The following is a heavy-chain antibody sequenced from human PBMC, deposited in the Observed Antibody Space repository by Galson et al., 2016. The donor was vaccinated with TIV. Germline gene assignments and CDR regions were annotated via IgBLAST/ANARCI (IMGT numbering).Heavy chain of an antibody. D-gene: IGHD5-18*01. J-gene: IGHJ6*02. CDR2: IIPLFRTT. CDR3: ATDRNTAFDTYHYYSGMDV. V-gene: IGHV1-69*06. CDR1: GGTFSSYV. Sequence: SCKASGGTFSSYVFNWVRLAPGQGLEWMGGIIPLFRTTNYAQKFQVRVTITADKSTNTAYMELNSLKYGDTAVYYCATDRNTAFDTYHYYSGMDVWGQGTTVIVSS.